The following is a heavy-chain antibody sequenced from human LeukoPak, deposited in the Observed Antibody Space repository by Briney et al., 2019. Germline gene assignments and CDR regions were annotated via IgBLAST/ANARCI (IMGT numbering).Heavy chain of an antibody. V-gene: IGHV1-18*01. CDR3: ARDHTGWEEWLLSNNWFDP. Sequence: ASVKVSCKASGYTFTSYGISWVRQAPGQGLEWMGWISAYNGNTNYAQKLQGRVTMTTDTSTSTAYMELRSLRSDDTAVCYCARDHTGWEEWLLSNNWFDPWGQGTLVTVSS. CDR1: GYTFTSYG. D-gene: IGHD3-3*01. J-gene: IGHJ5*02. CDR2: ISAYNGNT.